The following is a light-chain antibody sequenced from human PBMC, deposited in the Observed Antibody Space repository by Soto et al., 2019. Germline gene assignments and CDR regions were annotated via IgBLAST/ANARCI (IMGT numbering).Light chain of an antibody. CDR2: DAS. CDR1: QSVSSY. CDR3: QQRSNWPPT. J-gene: IGKJ3*01. Sequence: EIVLTQSPATLSLSPGERATLSCRASQSVSSYLAWYQQKPAQAPRLLIYDASNRATGIPARFSGSGSGTDFTLTISSLEPEDFAVYYCQQRSNWPPTFGRGTKVDIK. V-gene: IGKV3-11*01.